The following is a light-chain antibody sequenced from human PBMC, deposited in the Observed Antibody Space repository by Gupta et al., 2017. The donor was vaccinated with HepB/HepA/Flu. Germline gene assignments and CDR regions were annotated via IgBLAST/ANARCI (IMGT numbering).Light chain of an antibody. V-gene: IGKV4-1*01. Sequence: IVMTHTPDSPAASLRERATVTCKASHSVLYSSNNKNYLAWYQQKPGQPPKLLIYWGSTRASGVPDRFSGSGSGTDFTLKISRVEAEDVGVYYCMQALGTPWTFGHGTKVEIK. CDR1: HSVLYSSNNKNY. CDR2: WGS. J-gene: IGKJ2*01. CDR3: MQALGTPWT.